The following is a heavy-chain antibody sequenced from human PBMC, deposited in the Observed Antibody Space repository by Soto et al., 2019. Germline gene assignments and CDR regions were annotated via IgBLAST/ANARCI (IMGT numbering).Heavy chain of an antibody. CDR3: ARKGAASYGMDV. V-gene: IGHV1-3*01. Sequence: GASVKVSCKASGYTFTSYAMHWVRQAPGQRLEWMGWINAGNGNTKYSQKFQGRVTITRDTSASTAYMELSSLRSEDTAVYYCARKGAASYGMDVWGQGTTVTVSS. CDR2: INAGNGNT. D-gene: IGHD2-15*01. CDR1: GYTFTSYA. J-gene: IGHJ6*02.